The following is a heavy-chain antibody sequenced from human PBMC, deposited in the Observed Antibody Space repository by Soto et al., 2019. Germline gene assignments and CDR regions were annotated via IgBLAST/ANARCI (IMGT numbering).Heavy chain of an antibody. CDR1: GASSNSYY. D-gene: IGHD2-15*01. CDR2: IYTTGST. J-gene: IGHJ6*04. CDR3: SRDLGRDGIDI. Sequence: SETLSVTCIVYGASSNSYYCTWSRQAAGKVEEWIGPIYTTGSTNYNPSLKGRVTIAVATSKNQFSLRLSSVTAAATAVYYCSRDLGRDGIDIGGKGTTGTGS. V-gene: IGHV4-4*07.